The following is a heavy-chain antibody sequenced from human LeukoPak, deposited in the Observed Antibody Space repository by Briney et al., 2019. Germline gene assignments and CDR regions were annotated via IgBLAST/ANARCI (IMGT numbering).Heavy chain of an antibody. Sequence: PSETLSLTCTVSGGSISSSSYYWGWIRQPPGKGLEWIGSIYYSGSTYYNPSLKSRVTISVDTSKNQFSLKLSSVTAADTAVYCCARVSWPPGSSWYYFDYWGQGTLVTVTS. CDR3: ARVSWPPGSSWYYFDY. J-gene: IGHJ4*02. CDR1: GGSISSSSYY. CDR2: IYYSGST. D-gene: IGHD3-10*01. V-gene: IGHV4-39*01.